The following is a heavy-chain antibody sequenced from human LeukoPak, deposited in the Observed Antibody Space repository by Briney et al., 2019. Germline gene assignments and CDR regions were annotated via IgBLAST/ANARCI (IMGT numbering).Heavy chain of an antibody. Sequence: TETLSLTCTVSGYSISSGYYWGWIRQPPGKGLEWIGSIYHTGSTYYNPSLKSRVTISVDTSKNQFSLKLSSVTAADTAVYSCASRTFQTGDNYWGQGTPVTVSS. D-gene: IGHD7-27*01. CDR3: ASRTFQTGDNY. CDR2: IYHTGST. V-gene: IGHV4-38-2*02. J-gene: IGHJ4*02. CDR1: GYSISSGYY.